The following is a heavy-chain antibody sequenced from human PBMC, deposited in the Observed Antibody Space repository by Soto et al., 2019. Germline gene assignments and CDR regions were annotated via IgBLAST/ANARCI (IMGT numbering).Heavy chain of an antibody. CDR2: IYHTGNA. J-gene: IGHJ4*02. V-gene: IGHV4-39*01. D-gene: IGHD1-26*01. CDR3: ARGLFSENYYSGGWYYFDS. Sequence: PSETLSLTCSVSGDSISNSRFYWAWIRQPPGEGLEWIGSIYHTGNAYYNPSLKSRVTISVDTSKNQFSLKLTSVTAADTAVYYCARGLFSENYYSGGWYYFDSWGQGTQVTVSS. CDR1: GDSISNSRFY.